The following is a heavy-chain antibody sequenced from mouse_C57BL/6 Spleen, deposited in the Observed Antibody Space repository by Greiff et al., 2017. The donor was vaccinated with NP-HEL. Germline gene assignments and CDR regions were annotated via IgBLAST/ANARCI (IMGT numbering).Heavy chain of an antibody. D-gene: IGHD1-1*01. CDR3: ARHYYGSSWYFDY. Sequence: EVQLVESGGGLVKPGGSLKLSCAASGFTFSDYGMHWVRQAPEKGLEWVAYISSGSGTIYYADTVKGRFTISRDNAKNTLFLQMTSLRSEDTAMYYCARHYYGSSWYFDYWGQGTTLTVSS. CDR2: ISSGSGTI. J-gene: IGHJ2*01. V-gene: IGHV5-17*01. CDR1: GFTFSDYG.